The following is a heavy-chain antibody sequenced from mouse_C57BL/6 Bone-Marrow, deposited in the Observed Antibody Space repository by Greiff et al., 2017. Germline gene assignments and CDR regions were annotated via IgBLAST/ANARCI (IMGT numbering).Heavy chain of an antibody. CDR3: AIDYGSSYGYFDV. V-gene: IGHV1-74*01. CDR1: GYTFTSYW. Sequence: QVQLQQSGAELVKPGASVKVSCKASGYTFTSYWMHWVKQRPGQGLEWIGGIHPSDRGTNYNQKFKGKATLTVDQSSSTAYVQLSSLTSEEASVYYCAIDYGSSYGYFDVWGTGTTVTVSS. J-gene: IGHJ1*03. CDR2: IHPSDRGT. D-gene: IGHD1-1*01.